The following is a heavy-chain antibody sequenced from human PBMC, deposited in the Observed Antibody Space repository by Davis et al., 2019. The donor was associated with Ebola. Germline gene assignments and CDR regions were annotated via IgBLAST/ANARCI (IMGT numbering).Heavy chain of an antibody. CDR1: GFTFSGSA. Sequence: AGSLRLSCAASGFTFSGSAMHWVRQASGKGLEWVGRIRSKANSYATAYAASVKGRFTISRDDSKNTAYLQMNSLKTEDTAVYYCTTQWLVLFARDYWGQGTLVTVSS. D-gene: IGHD6-19*01. CDR3: TTQWLVLFARDY. J-gene: IGHJ4*02. V-gene: IGHV3-73*01. CDR2: IRSKANSYAT.